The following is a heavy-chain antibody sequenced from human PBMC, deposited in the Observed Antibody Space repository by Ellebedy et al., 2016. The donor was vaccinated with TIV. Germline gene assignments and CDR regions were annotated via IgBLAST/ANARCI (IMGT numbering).Heavy chain of an antibody. CDR1: GFTFSTYT. CDR3: ARGVDTALVEPFQH. CDR2: ISSTSTNI. Sequence: GESLKISCAASGFTFSTYTMNWVRHAPGKGLEWVSYISSTSTNIYYADSVRGRFTIARDNAKNSLYLQMNSLRAEDTALYYCARGVDTALVEPFQHWGQGTLVTVSS. V-gene: IGHV3-48*04. D-gene: IGHD5-18*01. J-gene: IGHJ1*01.